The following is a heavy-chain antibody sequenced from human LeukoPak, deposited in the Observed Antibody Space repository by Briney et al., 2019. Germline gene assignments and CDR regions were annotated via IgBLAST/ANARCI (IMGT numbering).Heavy chain of an antibody. Sequence: GASVKVSCKASGYTFTSYGISWVRQAPGQGLEWMGWISAYNGNTNYAQKLQGRVTMTTDTSTSTAYMELRSLRSDDTAMYYCARDFLSESTSGWFDPWGQGTLVTVSS. CDR3: ARDFLSESTSGWFDP. CDR1: GYTFTSYG. D-gene: IGHD1-1*01. CDR2: ISAYNGNT. J-gene: IGHJ5*02. V-gene: IGHV1-18*01.